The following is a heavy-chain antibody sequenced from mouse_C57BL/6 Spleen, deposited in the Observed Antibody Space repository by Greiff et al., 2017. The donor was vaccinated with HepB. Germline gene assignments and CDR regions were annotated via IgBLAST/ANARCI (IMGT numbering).Heavy chain of an antibody. D-gene: IGHD3-1*01. Sequence: VQRVESGAELAKPGASVKLSCKASGYTFTSYWMHWVKQRPGQGLEWIGYINPSSGYTKYKQKFKDKATLTADKSSSTAYMQLSSLTYEDSAVYYCARGHPFDYWGQGTTLTVSS. CDR3: ARGHPFDY. CDR1: GYTFTSYW. V-gene: IGHV1-7*01. J-gene: IGHJ2*01. CDR2: INPSSGYT.